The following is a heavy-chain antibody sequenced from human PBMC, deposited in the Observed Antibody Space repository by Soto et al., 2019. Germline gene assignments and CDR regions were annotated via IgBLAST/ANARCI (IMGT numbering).Heavy chain of an antibody. J-gene: IGHJ5*02. CDR2: IYPGDSDT. CDR3: ARTPRDGYNQGWFDP. V-gene: IGHV5-51*01. Sequence: GESLKISCKGSGYSFTSYWIGWVRQMPGKGLEWMGIIYPGDSDTRYSPSFQGQVTISADKSISTAYLQWSSLKASDTAMYYCARTPRDGYNQGWFDPWGQGTLVTVSS. CDR1: GYSFTSYW. D-gene: IGHD5-12*01.